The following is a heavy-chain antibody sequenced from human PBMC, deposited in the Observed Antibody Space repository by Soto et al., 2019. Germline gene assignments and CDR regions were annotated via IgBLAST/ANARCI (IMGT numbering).Heavy chain of an antibody. CDR3: VKLRYSSDTGSFDH. V-gene: IGHV3-21*01. D-gene: IGHD2-15*01. Sequence: GGSLRLSCAASGFTFSSYSMNWVRQAPGKGLEWVSSISSSSTAIFYGDSVKGRFIISRDNAENSLYLQMNSLRAEDTAVYYCVKLRYSSDTGSFDHWGQGTLVTVSS. J-gene: IGHJ4*02. CDR2: ISSSSTAI. CDR1: GFTFSSYS.